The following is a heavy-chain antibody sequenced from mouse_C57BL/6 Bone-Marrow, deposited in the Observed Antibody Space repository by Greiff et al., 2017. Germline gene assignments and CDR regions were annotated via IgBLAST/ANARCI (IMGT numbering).Heavy chain of an antibody. V-gene: IGHV5-12*01. CDR1: GFTFRDYY. J-gene: IGHJ4*01. CDR2: ISNGGGST. CDR3: ARHGSRVGCAMDY. D-gene: IGHD1-3*01. Sequence: EVQLVESGGGLVQPGGSLKLSCAASGFTFRDYYMYWVRQTPEKKLEWVAYISNGGGSTYYPDTVKGRFTISRDSAKNTLYLQMSRLKADDTAMYYCARHGSRVGCAMDYWGQGTSVTVSS.